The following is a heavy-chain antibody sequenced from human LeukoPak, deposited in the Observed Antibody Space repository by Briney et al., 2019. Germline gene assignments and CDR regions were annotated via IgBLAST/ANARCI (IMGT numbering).Heavy chain of an antibody. CDR3: AREDGYCSGGNCYSYFDS. CDR1: GFTFSHFW. Sequence: GGSLRLSCAASGFTFSHFWMSWVRPAPGKGRGWVAYIKKTGSETYYVDSVKGRFTITRDNTRNSLFLQMYSLRAEDTAVYFCAREDGYCSGGNCYSYFDSWGQGTLVTVSS. V-gene: IGHV3-7*01. CDR2: IKKTGSET. J-gene: IGHJ4*02. D-gene: IGHD2-15*01.